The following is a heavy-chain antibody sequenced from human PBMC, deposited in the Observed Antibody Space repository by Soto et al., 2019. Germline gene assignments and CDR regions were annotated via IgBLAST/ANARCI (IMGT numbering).Heavy chain of an antibody. Sequence: PSETLSLTCAVSGGSLSGYYWSWIRQPPGKGLEWIGEVYHGESTNYNPSLTGRATMSLDTSKSRLSLRLESVTAADTAVYFCARGSRLYSSSSFAFWGQGALVTVSS. CDR1: GGSLSGYY. D-gene: IGHD6-6*01. J-gene: IGHJ4*02. CDR3: ARGSRLYSSSSFAF. CDR2: VYHGEST. V-gene: IGHV4-34*01.